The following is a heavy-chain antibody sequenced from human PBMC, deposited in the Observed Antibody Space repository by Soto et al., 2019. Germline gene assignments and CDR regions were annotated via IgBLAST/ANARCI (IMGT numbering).Heavy chain of an antibody. Sequence: GGSLRLSCAASGFTFSSYWMNWVRQAPGRGLEWVADIKQDETEKYYVDSVKGRFTVSRDNAKNSLYLQMDSLRAEDTAVYYCARGDYFDRRFDYWGQGTLVTVSS. CDR2: IKQDETEK. CDR1: GFTFSSYW. CDR3: ARGDYFDRRFDY. J-gene: IGHJ4*02. D-gene: IGHD3-22*01. V-gene: IGHV3-7*03.